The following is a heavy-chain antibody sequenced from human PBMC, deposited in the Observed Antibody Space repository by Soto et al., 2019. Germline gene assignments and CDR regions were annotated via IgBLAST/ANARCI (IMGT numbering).Heavy chain of an antibody. Sequence: EVQLLESGGGLVQPGGSLRLSCAASGFTFSSHAMSWVRQAPGKGLEWVSAISGSGGSTYYADSVKGRFTISRDNSKNTLYLQMNSPRAEDTAVYYCAKCVVVPAAKGVDAFDIWGQGTMVTVSS. V-gene: IGHV3-23*01. CDR1: GFTFSSHA. D-gene: IGHD2-2*01. J-gene: IGHJ3*02. CDR3: AKCVVVPAAKGVDAFDI. CDR2: ISGSGGST.